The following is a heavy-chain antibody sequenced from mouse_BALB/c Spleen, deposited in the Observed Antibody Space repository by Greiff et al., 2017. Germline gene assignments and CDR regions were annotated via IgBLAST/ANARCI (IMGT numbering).Heavy chain of an antibody. J-gene: IGHJ4*01. Sequence: DVKLQESGPGLVKPSQSLSLTCTVTGYSITSDYAWNWIRQFPGNKLEWMGYISYSGSTSYNPSLKSRISITRDTSKNQFFLQLNSVTTEDTATYYCARGNGRGGYYYAMDYWGQGTSVTVSS. V-gene: IGHV3-2*02. CDR2: ISYSGST. CDR3: ARGNGRGGYYYAMDY. CDR1: GYSITSDYA. D-gene: IGHD1-2*01.